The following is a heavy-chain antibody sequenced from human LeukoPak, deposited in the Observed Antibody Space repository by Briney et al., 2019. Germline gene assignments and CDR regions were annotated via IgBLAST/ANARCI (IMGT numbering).Heavy chain of an antibody. Sequence: GASVKVSCKASGGTFSSYAISWVRQAPGQGLEWMGGIIPIFGTANYAQKFQGRVTITTDESTSTAYMELSSLRSEDTAVYYCAREKVSSGLKNYFDYWGQGPLVTVSS. V-gene: IGHV1-69*05. CDR1: GGTFSSYA. J-gene: IGHJ4*02. CDR3: AREKVSSGLKNYFDY. D-gene: IGHD3-22*01. CDR2: IIPIFGTA.